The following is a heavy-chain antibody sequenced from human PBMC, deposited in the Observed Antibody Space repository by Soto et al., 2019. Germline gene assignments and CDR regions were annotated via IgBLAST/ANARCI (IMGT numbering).Heavy chain of an antibody. Sequence: PGGSLRLSCSGSGFNFSDYYMNWIRQTPVRGLEWVSSILSLESHKYYAASVTGRFSISRDNAQKSLFLQMNNLRAEDTGIYFCATGLKDASNRPSFDSWGPGTPVTVSS. CDR2: ILSLESHK. J-gene: IGHJ4*02. V-gene: IGHV3-11*01. CDR3: ATGLKDASNRPSFDS. D-gene: IGHD3-16*01. CDR1: GFNFSDYY.